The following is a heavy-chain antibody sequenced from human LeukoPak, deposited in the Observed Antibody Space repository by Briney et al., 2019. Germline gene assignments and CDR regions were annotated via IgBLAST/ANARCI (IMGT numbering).Heavy chain of an antibody. CDR2: ISAYSGNT. CDR1: GYIFNTYG. J-gene: IGHJ4*02. CDR3: ARGYRINWNYYFDY. V-gene: IGHV1-18*01. Sequence: ASVKVSCKASGYIFNTYGISWVRQAPGQGLEWMAWISAYSGNTNYAQKLQVRVTITTDTSTSTAYMELRSLRSDDTAVYYCARGYRINWNYYFDYWGQGTLVTVSS. D-gene: IGHD1-7*01.